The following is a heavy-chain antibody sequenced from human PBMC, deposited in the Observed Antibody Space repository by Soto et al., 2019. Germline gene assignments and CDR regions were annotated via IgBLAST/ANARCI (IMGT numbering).Heavy chain of an antibody. J-gene: IGHJ4*02. CDR3: ATMYYNDSSAFLEYWGHGTLVTVSSGKGASKNQFSLRLISVTAADTALYYCARRYGWLYFDY. D-gene: IGHD3-22*01. CDR1: GGSISSSNW. V-gene: IGHV4-4*02. Sequence: SETLSLTCAVSGGSISSSNWWSWVRQPPGKGLEWIGEIYQSARTNYNPTLKSRVTISVDKSKNQFSLNLSSVNAADTAVYYCATMYYNDSSAFLEYWGHGTLVTVSSGKGASKNQFSLRLISVTAADTALYYCARRYGWLYFDYWGQGSLVTVSS. CDR2: IYQSART.